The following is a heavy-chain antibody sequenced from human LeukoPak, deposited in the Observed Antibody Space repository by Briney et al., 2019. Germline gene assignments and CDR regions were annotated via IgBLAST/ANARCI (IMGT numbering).Heavy chain of an antibody. J-gene: IGHJ4*02. D-gene: IGHD3-22*01. Sequence: VASVKVSCKASGYTFTSYGISWVRQAPGQGLEWMGWISAYNGNTNYAQKLQGRVTMTTDTSTSTAYMELRSLRSDDTAMYYCARMAGDSSGYNPIDYWGQGTLVTVSS. CDR3: ARMAGDSSGYNPIDY. CDR2: ISAYNGNT. V-gene: IGHV1-18*01. CDR1: GYTFTSYG.